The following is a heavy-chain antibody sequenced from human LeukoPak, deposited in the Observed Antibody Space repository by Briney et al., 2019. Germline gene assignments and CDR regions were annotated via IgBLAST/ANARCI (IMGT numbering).Heavy chain of an antibody. J-gene: IGHJ3*02. D-gene: IGHD3-22*01. Sequence: ASVTVSCTASGYTFTSYGISWVRQAPGQGLEWMGWISAYNGNTNYAQKLQGRVTMTTDTSTSTAYMELRSLRSDDTAVYYCARDTNPPSRYYYDSSGYPSDAFDIWGQGTMVTVSS. CDR3: ARDTNPPSRYYYDSSGYPSDAFDI. CDR1: GYTFTSYG. CDR2: ISAYNGNT. V-gene: IGHV1-18*01.